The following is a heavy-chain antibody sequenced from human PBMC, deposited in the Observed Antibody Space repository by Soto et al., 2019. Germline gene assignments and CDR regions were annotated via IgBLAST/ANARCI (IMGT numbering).Heavy chain of an antibody. J-gene: IGHJ4*02. D-gene: IGHD6-25*01. CDR1: GYGFTIYV. V-gene: IGHV1-18*01. CDR2: ISPYSGNT. CDR3: AREMWTRSGPQNFFDY. Sequence: DSVKGSCNASGYGFTIYVISWVRQAPGQGLEWMGWISPYSGNTRYPENLQGRVTMTTDTSTSTAYMELRSLRSDDTAVYYCAREMWTRSGPQNFFDYWGQGALVTVSS.